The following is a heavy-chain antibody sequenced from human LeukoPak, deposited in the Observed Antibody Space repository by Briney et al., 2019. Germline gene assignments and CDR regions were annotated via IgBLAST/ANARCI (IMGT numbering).Heavy chain of an antibody. D-gene: IGHD6-6*01. CDR1: GFTFSSYE. CDR3: AKEGAYSSSGFDY. V-gene: IGHV3-48*03. CDR2: ISSSGSTI. J-gene: IGHJ4*02. Sequence: GGSLRLSCAASGFTFSSYEMNWVRQAPGKGLEWVSYISSSGSTIYYADSVKGRFTISRDNAKNSLYLQMNSLRAEDMALYYCAKEGAYSSSGFDYWGQGTLVTVSS.